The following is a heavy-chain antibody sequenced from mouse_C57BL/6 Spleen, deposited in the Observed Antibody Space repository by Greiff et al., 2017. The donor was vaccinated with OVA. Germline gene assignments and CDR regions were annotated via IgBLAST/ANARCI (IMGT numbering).Heavy chain of an antibody. V-gene: IGHV2-2*01. Sequence: QVQLQQSGPGLVQPSQSLSITCTVSGFSLTSYGVHWVRQSPGKGLEWLGVIWSGGSTDYNAAFISRLSISKDNSKSQVFFKMNSLQADDTAIYYCAPNLLLRTRAMDYWGQGTSVTVSS. D-gene: IGHD1-1*01. CDR3: APNLLLRTRAMDY. CDR2: IWSGGST. CDR1: GFSLTSYG. J-gene: IGHJ4*01.